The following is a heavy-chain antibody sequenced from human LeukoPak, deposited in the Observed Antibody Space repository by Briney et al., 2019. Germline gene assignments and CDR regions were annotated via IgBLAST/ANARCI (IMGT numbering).Heavy chain of an antibody. CDR1: GFSLTTYP. V-gene: IGHV3-23*03. CDR2: IGPDGGGI. D-gene: IGHD5-18*01. J-gene: IGHJ4*02. Sequence: GGSLRLSCSASGFSLTTYPMAWVRQAAGKGLEWVSVIGPDGGGIQYVDSVKGRFTISRDNSKNTLYLQMNSLRAEDTAVYYCARSQKYSYGLFDYWGQGTLVTVSS. CDR3: ARSQKYSYGLFDY.